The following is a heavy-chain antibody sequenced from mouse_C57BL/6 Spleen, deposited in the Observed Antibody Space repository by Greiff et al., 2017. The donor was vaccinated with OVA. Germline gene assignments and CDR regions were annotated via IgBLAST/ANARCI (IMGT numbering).Heavy chain of an antibody. Sequence: QVQLQQSGAELMKPGASVKLSCKATGYTFTGYWIEWVKQRPGHGLEWIGEILPGSGSTNYSEKFKGKATFTADTSSNTAYMQLSSLTTEDSAIYYCAREGFAYWGQGTLVTVSA. J-gene: IGHJ3*01. V-gene: IGHV1-9*01. CDR1: GYTFTGYW. CDR2: ILPGSGST. CDR3: AREGFAY.